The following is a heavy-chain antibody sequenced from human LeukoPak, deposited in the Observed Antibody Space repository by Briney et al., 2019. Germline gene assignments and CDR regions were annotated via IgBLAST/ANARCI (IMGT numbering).Heavy chain of an antibody. CDR3: ASISMGAIYVIY. D-gene: IGHD1-26*01. J-gene: IGHJ4*02. CDR2: INPNSGGT. CDR1: GYTFTGYY. Sequence: ASVKVSRKASGYTFTGYYMHWVRQAPGQGLEWMGWINPNSGGTNYAQKFQGRVTMTRDTSISTAYMELSRLRSDDTAVYYCASISMGAIYVIYWGQGTLVTVSS. V-gene: IGHV1-2*02.